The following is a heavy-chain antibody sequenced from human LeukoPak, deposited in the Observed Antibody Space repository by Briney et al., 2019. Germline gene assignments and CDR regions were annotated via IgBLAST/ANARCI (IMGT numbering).Heavy chain of an antibody. J-gene: IGHJ5*02. V-gene: IGHV3-30*02. D-gene: IGHD6-13*01. Sequence: GGSLRLPCAASGFTFTSYGMHWVRQAPGKGLEWVAFIRYDGSNKYYADSVKGRFTISRDNSKNTLYLQMNSLRAEDTAVYYCATVKSSIAAAGTPLGWFDPWGQGTLVTVSS. CDR2: IRYDGSNK. CDR1: GFTFTSYG. CDR3: ATVKSSIAAAGTPLGWFDP.